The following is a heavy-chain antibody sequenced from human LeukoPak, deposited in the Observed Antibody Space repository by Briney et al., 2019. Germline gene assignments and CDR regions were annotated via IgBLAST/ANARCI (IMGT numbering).Heavy chain of an antibody. V-gene: IGHV3-21*01. Sequence: PGGSLRLSCAASGFTFSSYSMNWVRQAPGKRLEWVSSISSSSSYIYYADSVKGRFTISRDNAKNSLYLQMNSLRAEDTAVYYCASGVPSNWNDYWGQGTLVTVSS. J-gene: IGHJ4*02. CDR3: ASGVPSNWNDY. CDR1: GFTFSSYS. D-gene: IGHD1-1*01. CDR2: ISSSSSYI.